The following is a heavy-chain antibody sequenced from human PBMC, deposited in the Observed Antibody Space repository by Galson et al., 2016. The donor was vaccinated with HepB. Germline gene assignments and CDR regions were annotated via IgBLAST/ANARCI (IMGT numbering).Heavy chain of an antibody. J-gene: IGHJ4*02. CDR3: AHRGLHDSSGYSYSPFDF. V-gene: IGHV2-5*02. CDR2: IFWDDDQ. D-gene: IGHD6-19*01. Sequence: PALVKPTQTLTLTCIVSGFSLSSNGVGVGWIRQPPGKALEWLALIFWDDDQRYNPSLKNRVTVTKDTSKNQVVLTVTDMDPVDTATYFCAHRGLHDSSGYSYSPFDFWGQGILVTVSS. CDR1: GFSLSSNGVG.